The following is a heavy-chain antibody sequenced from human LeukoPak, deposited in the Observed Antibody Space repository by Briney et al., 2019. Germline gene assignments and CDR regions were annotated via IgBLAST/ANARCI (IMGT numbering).Heavy chain of an antibody. V-gene: IGHV3-7*01. CDR2: IKQDGSET. D-gene: IGHD3-10*01. CDR1: RFTFSSYW. CDR3: ARPLWFGEGDAFDI. Sequence: GGSLRLSCAASRFTFSSYWMSWVRQAPGKGLEWVANIKQDGSETYYVDSVKGRFTISRDNAKNSLYLQMNSLRVEDTAVYYCARPLWFGEGDAFDIWGQGTMVTVSS. J-gene: IGHJ3*02.